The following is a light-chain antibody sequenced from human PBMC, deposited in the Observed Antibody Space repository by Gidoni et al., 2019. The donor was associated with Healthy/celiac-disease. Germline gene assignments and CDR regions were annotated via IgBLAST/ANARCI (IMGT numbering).Light chain of an antibody. CDR2: DAS. Sequence: EIVLTQSPATLSLSPGERASQSVSSYLAWYQQKPGQAPRLIIYDASNRATGIPARFSGSGSGTDFTLTISSLEPEDFAVYYCQQRSNWPRATFGQGTRLEIK. V-gene: IGKV3-11*01. CDR1: QSVSSY. CDR3: QQRSNWPRAT. J-gene: IGKJ5*01.